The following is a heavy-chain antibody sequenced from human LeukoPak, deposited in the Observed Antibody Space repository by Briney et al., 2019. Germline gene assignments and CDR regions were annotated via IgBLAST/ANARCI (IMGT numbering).Heavy chain of an antibody. J-gene: IGHJ4*02. CDR1: GVSISSTNYF. CDR2: LLYSGFT. Sequence: SETLSLTCSVSGVSISSTNYFWGWTRQPPGKGLEWIGGLLYSGFTYYHPSLKSRVSISVDTSKNQFSLKLTSVTAADTAVYFCFADRGGDQGDSWGQGTLVTVSS. V-gene: IGHV4-39*07. D-gene: IGHD3-16*01. CDR3: FADRGGDQGDS.